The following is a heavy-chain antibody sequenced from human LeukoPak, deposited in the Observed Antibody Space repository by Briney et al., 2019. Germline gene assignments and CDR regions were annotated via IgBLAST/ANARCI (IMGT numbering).Heavy chain of an antibody. CDR2: ISSSGSTI. D-gene: IGHD2-15*01. CDR3: ARDRRECSGGSCSYYFDY. CDR1: GFTFSDYY. J-gene: IGHJ4*02. V-gene: IGHV3-11*04. Sequence: GGSLRLSCAASGFTFSDYYVSWIRQAPGKGLEWVSYISSSGSTIYYADSVKGRFTISRDNAKNSLYLQMNSLRAEDTAVYYCARDRRECSGGSCSYYFDYWGQGTLVTVSS.